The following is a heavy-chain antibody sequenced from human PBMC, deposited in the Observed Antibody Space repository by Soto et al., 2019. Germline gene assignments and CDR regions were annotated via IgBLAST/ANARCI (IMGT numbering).Heavy chain of an antibody. J-gene: IGHJ5*02. CDR3: ARVTKEKWLVKWFDP. V-gene: IGHV3-30-3*01. D-gene: IGHD6-19*01. CDR1: RFNFNIYA. Sequence: QEHLVESGGGVVQPGRSLRLSCAASRFNFNIYAMHWGRQAPSKGLEWVALISKDGSTKYYADSVKGRFTISRDNAKNTLFLQMDSLRPDDTAVYYCARVTKEKWLVKWFDPWGQGTLVTVSS. CDR2: ISKDGSTK.